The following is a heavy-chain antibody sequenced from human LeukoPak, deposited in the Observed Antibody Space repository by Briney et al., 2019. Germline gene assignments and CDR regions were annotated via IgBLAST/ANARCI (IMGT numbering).Heavy chain of an antibody. CDR2: MYYSGTT. J-gene: IGHJ4*02. CDR1: GGSIRNYF. Sequence: SETLSLTCTVSGGSIRNYFWSWVRQPQGKGLEWIGYMYYSGTTNYNPSLKRRVSISVEMSKKKFSLRLNSVTAADTAVYFCARSYTSTWRSPFADWGQGIRVTVSS. V-gene: IGHV4-59*01. CDR3: ARSYTSTWRSPFAD. D-gene: IGHD6-13*01.